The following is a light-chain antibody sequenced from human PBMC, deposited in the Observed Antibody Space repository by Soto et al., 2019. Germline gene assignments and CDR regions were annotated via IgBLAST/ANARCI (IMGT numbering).Light chain of an antibody. J-gene: IGKJ4*01. CDR2: KAS. Sequence: DIQITQSPSTLSASVGDRVTITFRASQSINSWLAWYQQRPGKAPNLLIYKASSLESGVPSRFSGSGSGTEFILTISSLQPDDFATYYCQKYNSYPVTCGGGNTGAIK. CDR3: QKYNSYPVT. V-gene: IGKV1-5*03. CDR1: QSINSW.